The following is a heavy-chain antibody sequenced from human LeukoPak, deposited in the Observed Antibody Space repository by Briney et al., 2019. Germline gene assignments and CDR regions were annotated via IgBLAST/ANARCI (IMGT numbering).Heavy chain of an antibody. CDR3: ARGSRCSSASCYAGDDY. V-gene: IGHV1-69*01. J-gene: IGHJ4*02. CDR2: IIPIFGTA. Sequence: SVKVSCKASGGTFSSYAISWVRQAPGQGLEWMGGIIPIFGTANYAQKFQGRVTITADESTSTAYMELSSLRSEDTAVYYCARGSRCSSASCYAGDDYWGQGTLVTVSS. D-gene: IGHD2-2*01. CDR1: GGTFSSYA.